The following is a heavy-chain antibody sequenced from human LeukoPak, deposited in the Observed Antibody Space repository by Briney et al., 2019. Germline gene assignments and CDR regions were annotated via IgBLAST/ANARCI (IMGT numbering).Heavy chain of an antibody. CDR2: MNPNSGNT. V-gene: IGHV1-8*01. CDR1: GYTFTSYD. CDR3: ARDRIAVAARYYGMGV. Sequence: ASVKVSCKASGYTFTSYDINWVRQATGQGLEWMGWMNPNSGNTGYAQKFQGRVTMTRNTSISTAYMELSSLRSEDTAVYYCARDRIAVAARYYGMGVWGQGTTVTVSS. D-gene: IGHD6-19*01. J-gene: IGHJ6*02.